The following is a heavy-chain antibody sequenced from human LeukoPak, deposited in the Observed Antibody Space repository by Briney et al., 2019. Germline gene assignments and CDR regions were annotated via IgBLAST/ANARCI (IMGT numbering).Heavy chain of an antibody. CDR1: GGSISSDSYY. J-gene: IGHJ2*01. CDR2: ICTSGST. D-gene: IGHD2-21*02. CDR3: ARRGDLYWYFDL. V-gene: IGHV4-61*02. Sequence: PSETLSLTCTVSGGSISSDSYYWNWIRQPAGKGLEWIGRICTSGSTDYNPSLKSRVTISVDTAKNQFSLKLTSVTAADTAVYYCARRGDLYWYFDLWGRGTLVTVSS.